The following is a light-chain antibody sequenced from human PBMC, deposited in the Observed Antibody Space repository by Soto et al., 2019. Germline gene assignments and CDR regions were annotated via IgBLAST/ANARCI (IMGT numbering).Light chain of an antibody. CDR3: GSYTTSGSVV. V-gene: IGLV2-14*03. Sequence: QSVLTQPASVSGSPGQSIAISCIGTSSDVGAYNYVSWCQQHPGKAPKLVIYDVNNRPSGVSNRFSGSKSGNTASLTISGLQAEDEADYYCGSYTTSGSVVFGGGTKLTVL. J-gene: IGLJ2*01. CDR2: DVN. CDR1: SSDVGAYNY.